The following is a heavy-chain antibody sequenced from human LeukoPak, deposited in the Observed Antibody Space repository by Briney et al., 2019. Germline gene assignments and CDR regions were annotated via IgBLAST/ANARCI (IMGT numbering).Heavy chain of an antibody. Sequence: RSLRLSCLVSGFSFSEYAMSWVRRAPGKGREWVSAITGSGQTKYYTDSVKGRFSMSRDNSKNTLYLQMNSLRGEDTAEYFCAKESLVVIESYFDNWGQGTLVLVSS. V-gene: IGHV3-23*01. J-gene: IGHJ4*02. CDR2: ITGSGQTK. CDR3: AKESLVVIESYFDN. CDR1: GFSFSEYA. D-gene: IGHD3-22*01.